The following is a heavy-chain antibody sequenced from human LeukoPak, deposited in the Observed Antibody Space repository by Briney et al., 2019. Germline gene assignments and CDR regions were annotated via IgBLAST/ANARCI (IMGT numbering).Heavy chain of an antibody. CDR3: ARHSGSSTSCYFLSYYYYYMDV. CDR2: IYYSGST. Sequence: PSETLSLTCTVSGGSISSSSYYWGWIRQPPGKGLEWIGSIYYSGSTYYNPSLKSRVTISVDTSKNQFSLKLSSVTAADTAVYYCARHSGSSTSCYFLSYYYYYMDVWGKGTTVTVSS. J-gene: IGHJ6*03. D-gene: IGHD2-2*01. CDR1: GGSISSSSYY. V-gene: IGHV4-39*01.